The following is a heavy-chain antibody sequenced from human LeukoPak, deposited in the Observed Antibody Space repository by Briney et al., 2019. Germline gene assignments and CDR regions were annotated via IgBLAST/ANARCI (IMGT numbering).Heavy chain of an antibody. J-gene: IGHJ4*02. CDR2: ISSSGSTI. CDR1: GFTFSSYE. CDR3: ARDLDYYYGSGSYYNGDY. Sequence: GGSLRLSCAASGFTFSSYEMNWVRQAPGKGLEWVSYISSSGSTIYYADSVKGRFTISRDNSKNTLYLQMNSLRAEDTAVYYCARDLDYYYGSGSYYNGDYWGQGTLVTVSS. D-gene: IGHD3-10*01. V-gene: IGHV3-48*03.